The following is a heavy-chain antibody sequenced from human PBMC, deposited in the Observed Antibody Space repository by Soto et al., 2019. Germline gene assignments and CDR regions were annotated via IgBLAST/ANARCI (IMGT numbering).Heavy chain of an antibody. CDR2: ISSDGNSQ. CDR1: GFTFSHSG. V-gene: IGHV3-30*18. Sequence: QVQLVESGGGVVQPGRSLRLSCAASGFTFSHSGFHWVRQAPGKGLEWVIFISSDGNSQYYGDSVKGRFTISRDNSRNTLDLQMISLRPEDTAVYYCAKDTPGTVSRWGQGTLVTVSS. J-gene: IGHJ4*02. CDR3: AKDTPGTVSR. D-gene: IGHD3-10*01.